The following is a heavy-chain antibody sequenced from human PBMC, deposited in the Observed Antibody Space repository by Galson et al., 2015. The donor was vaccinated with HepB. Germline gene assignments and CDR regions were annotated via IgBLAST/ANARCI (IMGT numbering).Heavy chain of an antibody. CDR1: GFTFSSYG. Sequence: SLRLSCAASGFTFSSYGMSWVRQAPGKGLEWVSSISGSGGTTYYADSVKGRFTISRDNSKNTLYLQMNSLRAEDTAIYYCAKSPDGDYYFYYWGQGTLVTVSS. J-gene: IGHJ4*02. D-gene: IGHD4-17*01. CDR3: AKSPDGDYYFYY. V-gene: IGHV3-23*01. CDR2: ISGSGGTT.